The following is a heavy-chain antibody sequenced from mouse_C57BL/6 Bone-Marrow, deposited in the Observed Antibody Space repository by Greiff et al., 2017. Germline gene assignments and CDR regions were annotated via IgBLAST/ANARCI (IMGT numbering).Heavy chain of an antibody. J-gene: IGHJ3*01. D-gene: IGHD4-1*01. CDR1: GYTFTSYW. CDR3: ARRTGSFAY. Sequence: QVQLQQSGAELVKPGASVNLSCKASGYTFTSYWMHWVKQRPGQGLEWIGMIHPNSGSTNYNEKFKSKATLTVDKSSSTVYMQLSSLTSEDSAVYYCARRTGSFAYWGQGTLVTVSA. V-gene: IGHV1-64*01. CDR2: IHPNSGST.